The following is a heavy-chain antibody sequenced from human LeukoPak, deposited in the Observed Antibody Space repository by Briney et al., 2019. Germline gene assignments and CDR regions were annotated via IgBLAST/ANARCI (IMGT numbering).Heavy chain of an antibody. V-gene: IGHV3-30*18. CDR1: GFTFSSYG. CDR2: ISYDGSNK. Sequence: GGSLRLSCAASGFTFSSYGMPWVRQAPGKGLEWVAVISYDGSNKYYADSVKGRFTISRDNSKNMLYLQMNRLRAEDTAVYYCAKDQGWSDVLLWFGELSNYPDYWGQGTLVTVSS. D-gene: IGHD3-10*01. CDR3: AKDQGWSDVLLWFGELSNYPDY. J-gene: IGHJ4*02.